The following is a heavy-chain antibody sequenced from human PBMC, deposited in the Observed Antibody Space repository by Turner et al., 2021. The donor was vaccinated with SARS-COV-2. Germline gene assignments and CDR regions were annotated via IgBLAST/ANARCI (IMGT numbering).Heavy chain of an antibody. CDR2: ISSDGTNK. J-gene: IGHJ3*02. Sequence: QVQLVESGGGVVQPGRSLRLSCAASGFTFSTYAMHWVRQAPGKGLEWVVVISSDGTNKYNADSVKGRFTISRDNSKNTLYLQMNSLRTEDTAVDYCARDRDCSSTSCYNAFDIWGQGTMVTVSS. CDR3: ARDRDCSSTSCYNAFDI. D-gene: IGHD2-2*02. V-gene: IGHV3-30-3*01. CDR1: GFTFSTYA.